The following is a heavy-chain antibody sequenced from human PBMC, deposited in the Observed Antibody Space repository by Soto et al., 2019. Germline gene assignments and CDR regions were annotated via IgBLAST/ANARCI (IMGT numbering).Heavy chain of an antibody. Sequence: HPGGSLRLSCAASGFTFSSYSMNWVRQAPGKGLEWVSYISSSSTIYYADSVKGRFTISRDNAKNSLYLQMNSLRGEDTAVYYCARDPIYDFWSGYYYSSYGMDVWGQGTTVTVS. D-gene: IGHD3-3*01. V-gene: IGHV3-48*01. CDR3: ARDPIYDFWSGYYYSSYGMDV. CDR1: GFTFSSYS. J-gene: IGHJ6*02. CDR2: ISSSSTI.